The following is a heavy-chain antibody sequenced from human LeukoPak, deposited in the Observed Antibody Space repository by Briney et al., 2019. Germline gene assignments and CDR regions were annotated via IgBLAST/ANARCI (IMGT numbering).Heavy chain of an antibody. D-gene: IGHD2-15*01. V-gene: IGHV4-59*08. CDR3: ARHCSGGSCYSGWYFDL. Sequence: SETLSLTCTVSGGSISSYYWSWIRQPPGKGLEWIAYIHYSGSTNYNPSLKSRVTISVDTSKNQFSLKLSSVTAADTAVYYCARHCSGGSCYSGWYFDLWGRGTLVTVSS. CDR2: IHYSGST. J-gene: IGHJ2*01. CDR1: GGSISSYY.